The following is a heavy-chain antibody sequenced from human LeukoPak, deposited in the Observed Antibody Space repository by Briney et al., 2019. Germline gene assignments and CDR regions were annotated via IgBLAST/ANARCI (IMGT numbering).Heavy chain of an antibody. CDR3: VHPTGEGWFYCPY. CDR2: IGGDADGT. CDR1: GFTVTNFA. J-gene: IGHJ4*02. Sequence: PGGSLRLSCAASGFTVTNFAIAWVRQAPGKGLEWVAAIGGDADGTTYPDRVRGRFFLSRDSSKNTLYLQMNVLTVEDTAVYHCVHPTGEGWFYCPYWGQGTPVTVSS. V-gene: IGHV3-23*01. D-gene: IGHD7-27*01.